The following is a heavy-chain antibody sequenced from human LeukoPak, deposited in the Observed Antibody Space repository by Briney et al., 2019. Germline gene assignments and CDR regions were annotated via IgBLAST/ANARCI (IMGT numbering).Heavy chain of an antibody. CDR2: IVSETVGGRT. V-gene: IGHV3-15*07. J-gene: IGHJ4*02. Sequence: GGSLRLSCAASSITFTKAWMNWVRQATGKGLEWVARIVSETVGGRTDYAASVKGRFTISRDDSKSTLFLQMSSLKIEDTAVYYCATSITTPGAFDIWGQGVLVTVSS. CDR1: SITFTKAW. D-gene: IGHD1-1*01. CDR3: ATSITTPGAFDI.